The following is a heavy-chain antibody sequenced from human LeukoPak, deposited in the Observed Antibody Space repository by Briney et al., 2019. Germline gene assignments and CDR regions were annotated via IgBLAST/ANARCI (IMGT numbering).Heavy chain of an antibody. CDR2: IETTYDGGRT. CDR3: TTDQSSIAVAGELYYFDY. Sequence: GGSLRLSCAASGFTFTNAWMTWVRQAPGKGLEWVGGIETTYDGGRTDYAAPVKGRFTISRDDSKNTVYLQMNSLKTEDTAVYYCTTDQSSIAVAGELYYFDYWGQGTLVTVSS. J-gene: IGHJ4*02. D-gene: IGHD6-19*01. V-gene: IGHV3-15*04. CDR1: GFTFTNAW.